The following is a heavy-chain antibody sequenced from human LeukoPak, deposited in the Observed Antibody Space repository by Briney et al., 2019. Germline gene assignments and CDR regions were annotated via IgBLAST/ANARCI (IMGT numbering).Heavy chain of an antibody. CDR1: GGSISSGGYY. Sequence: SETLSLTCTVSGGSISSGGYYWSWIRQHPGKGLEWIGYIYYSGSTYYNPSLKSRVTISVDTSKNQFSLKLSSVTAAATAVYYCARDYWRRSSYGSYYYYYYGMDVWGQGTTVTVSS. D-gene: IGHD5-18*01. V-gene: IGHV4-31*03. CDR3: ARDYWRRSSYGSYYYYYYGMDV. J-gene: IGHJ6*02. CDR2: IYYSGST.